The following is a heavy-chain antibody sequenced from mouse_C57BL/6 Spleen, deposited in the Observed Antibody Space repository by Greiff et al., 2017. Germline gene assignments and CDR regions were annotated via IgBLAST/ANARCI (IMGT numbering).Heavy chain of an antibody. V-gene: IGHV1-69*01. CDR3: ARSGNFVMESYFDY. D-gene: IGHD2-1*01. Sequence: QVQLQQPGAELVMPGASVKLSCKASGYTFTSYWMHWVKPRPGPGLEWIGEIDTSVSYPNYNQKFKGKSTLTVDKSSSTAYVQLSSLTAEDSAVYYCARSGNFVMESYFDYWGQGTTLTVSA. CDR1: GYTFTSYW. J-gene: IGHJ2*01. CDR2: IDTSVSYP.